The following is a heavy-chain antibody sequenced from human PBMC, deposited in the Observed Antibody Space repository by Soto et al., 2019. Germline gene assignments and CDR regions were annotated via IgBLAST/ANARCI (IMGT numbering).Heavy chain of an antibody. V-gene: IGHV4-34*01. CDR2: INHSGST. CDR1: GGSFSGYY. J-gene: IGHJ5*02. CDR3: ARAEVDWFDP. Sequence: SETLSLTCAVYGGSFSGYYWSWIRQPPGKGLEWIGEINHSGSTNYNPSLKSRVTISVDTSKNQFSLKLSSVTAADTAVYYCARAEVDWFDPWGQATLVTVSS.